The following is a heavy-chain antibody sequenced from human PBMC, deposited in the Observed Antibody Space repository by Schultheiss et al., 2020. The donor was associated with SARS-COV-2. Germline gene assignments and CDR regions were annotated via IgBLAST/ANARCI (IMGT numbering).Heavy chain of an antibody. CDR2: IRYDGSNK. D-gene: IGHD1-1*01. CDR1: GFTFSSYG. CDR3: AKVYNWNDSPKGAFDI. V-gene: IGHV3-30*02. Sequence: GGSLRLSCAASGFTFSSYGMHWVRQAPGKGLEWVAFIRYDGSNKYYADSVKGRFTISRDNSKNTLYLQMKSLRAEDTAVYYCAKVYNWNDSPKGAFDIWGQGTMVTVSS. J-gene: IGHJ3*02.